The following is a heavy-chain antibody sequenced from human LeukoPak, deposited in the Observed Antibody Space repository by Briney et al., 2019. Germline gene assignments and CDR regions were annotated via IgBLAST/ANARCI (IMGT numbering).Heavy chain of an antibody. D-gene: IGHD3-10*01. CDR2: ISSSSSTF. J-gene: IGHJ6*02. V-gene: IGHV3-48*02. Sequence: QPGGSLRLSCEASGFIFSSYIMNWVRQAPGKGLEWLSYISSSSSTFNYADSVKGRFTISRDNAKNSLYLQMSSLRDEDTAIYYCARGGGSSAMDVWGQGTTVTVSS. CDR3: ARGGGSSAMDV. CDR1: GFIFSSYI.